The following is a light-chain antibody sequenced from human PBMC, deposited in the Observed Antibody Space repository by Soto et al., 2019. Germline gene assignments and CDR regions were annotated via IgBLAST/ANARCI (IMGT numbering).Light chain of an antibody. Sequence: IVLTQSPATLSLSPGERATLSCRASQSVSRYLAWYQRKPGQAPRLLIYDASNRATGIPARFSGSGSGTDFTLTTSSLEPEDLAVYYCQQRSNWPPITFGGGTKVDI. CDR2: DAS. V-gene: IGKV3-11*01. J-gene: IGKJ4*01. CDR1: QSVSRY. CDR3: QQRSNWPPIT.